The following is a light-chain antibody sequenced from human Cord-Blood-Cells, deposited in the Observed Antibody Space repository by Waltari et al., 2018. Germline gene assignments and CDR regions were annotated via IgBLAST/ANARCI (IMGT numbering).Light chain of an antibody. Sequence: QSALTQPASVSGSPGQSITISCTGTSSDVGRYNLLSWYQQHPGKAPKLMIYEGSKRPSGVSNRFSGSKSGNTASLTISGLQAEDEADYYCCSYAGSARVFGGGTKLTVL. CDR1: SSDVGRYNL. CDR3: CSYAGSARV. J-gene: IGLJ3*02. V-gene: IGLV2-23*01. CDR2: EGS.